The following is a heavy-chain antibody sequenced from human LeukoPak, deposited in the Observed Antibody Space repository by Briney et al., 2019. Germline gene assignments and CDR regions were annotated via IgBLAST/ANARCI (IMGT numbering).Heavy chain of an antibody. CDR3: ASGSVEWLYDY. CDR2: IWYDGSNK. D-gene: IGHD5-12*01. CDR1: GFTFSSYG. Sequence: GRSLRLSCAASGFTFSSYGMHWVRQAPGKGLEWVAVIWYDGSNKYYADSVKGRFTISRDNSKNTLYLQMNSLRAEDTAVYYCASGSVEWLYDYWGQGTLVTVSS. J-gene: IGHJ4*02. V-gene: IGHV3-33*01.